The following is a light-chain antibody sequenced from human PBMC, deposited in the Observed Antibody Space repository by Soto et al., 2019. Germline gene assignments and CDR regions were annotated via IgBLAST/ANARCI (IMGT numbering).Light chain of an antibody. CDR3: QQYNNWPIT. CDR2: GAS. J-gene: IGKJ5*01. CDR1: QSISSC. V-gene: IGKV1-5*01. Sequence: DIQMTQSPSTLSASVGDRVTIPCRASQSISSCLAWYQQKPGKAPKLLIYGASTRATGIPARFSGSGSGTEFTLTISSLQSEDFAVYYCQQYNNWPITFGQGTRLEIK.